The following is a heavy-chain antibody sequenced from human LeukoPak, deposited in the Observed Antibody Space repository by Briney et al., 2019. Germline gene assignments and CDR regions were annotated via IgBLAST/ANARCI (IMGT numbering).Heavy chain of an antibody. CDR2: IKQDGGEK. D-gene: IGHD3-10*01. CDR1: GFTFSSHC. CDR3: ARRLIRGVIIRDFDS. V-gene: IGHV3-7*01. Sequence: PGGSLRLSCTASGFTFSSHCMSWVRQAPGKGLEWVANIKQDGGEKHYVDSVKGRFTISRDNAKNSLYLQMNSLRAEDTAEYYCARRLIRGVIIRDFDSWGQGTQVTVSS. J-gene: IGHJ4*02.